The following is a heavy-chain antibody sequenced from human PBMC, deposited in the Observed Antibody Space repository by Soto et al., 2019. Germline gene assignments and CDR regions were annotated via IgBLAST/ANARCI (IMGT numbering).Heavy chain of an antibody. V-gene: IGHV4-34*01. CDR1: GGSFSGYY. CDR2: INHSGST. Sequence: QVQLQQWGAGLLKPSETLSLTCAVYGGSFSGYYWSWLRQPPGKGLEWLGEINHSGSTNYNPSLKSRVTIAVDTSKNQFSLKLSSVTAADTAVYYCAHSGFRLPFDYWGQGTLVTVSS. J-gene: IGHJ4*02. CDR3: AHSGFRLPFDY. D-gene: IGHD6-19*01.